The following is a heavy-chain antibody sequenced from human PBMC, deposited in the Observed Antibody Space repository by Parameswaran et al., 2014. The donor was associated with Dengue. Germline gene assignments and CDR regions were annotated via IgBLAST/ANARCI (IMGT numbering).Heavy chain of an antibody. CDR3: ARFEDTAMALVPYFDY. J-gene: IGHJ4*02. Sequence: WIRQPPGKGLEWIGYIYYSGSTYYNPSLKSRVTISVDTSKNQFSLKLSSVTAADTAVYYCARFEDTAMALVPYFDYWGQGTLVTVSS. V-gene: IGHV4-31*02. CDR2: IYYSGST. D-gene: IGHD5-18*01.